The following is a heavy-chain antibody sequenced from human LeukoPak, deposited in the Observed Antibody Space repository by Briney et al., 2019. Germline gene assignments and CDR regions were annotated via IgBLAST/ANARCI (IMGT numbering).Heavy chain of an antibody. V-gene: IGHV4-31*03. CDR1: GGSISSGGYY. D-gene: IGHD1-26*01. CDR3: ARLIGANNAFDI. CDR2: IYYSGST. J-gene: IGHJ3*02. Sequence: SETLSLTCTVSGGSISSGGYYWSWIRQHPGKGLEWIGYIYYSGSTYYNPSLKSRVTISVDTSKNQFSLKLSSVTAADTAVYYCARLIGANNAFDIWGQGTMVTVSS.